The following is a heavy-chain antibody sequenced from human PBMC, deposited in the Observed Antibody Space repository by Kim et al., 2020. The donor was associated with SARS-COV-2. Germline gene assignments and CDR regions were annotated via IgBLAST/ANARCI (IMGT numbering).Heavy chain of an antibody. D-gene: IGHD3-10*01. CDR2: IKSDGSST. CDR3: ASFSMNRGDDNY. V-gene: IGHV3-74*01. J-gene: IGHJ4*02. CDR1: GFALSNTW. Sequence: GGSLRLSCAASGFALSNTWTHWVRQVPGKGLVWVSRIKSDGSSTDYADSVEGRFTISRDDAKNTLYLQMNSLRAEDSAIYYCASFSMNRGDDNYWGQGTLVTV.